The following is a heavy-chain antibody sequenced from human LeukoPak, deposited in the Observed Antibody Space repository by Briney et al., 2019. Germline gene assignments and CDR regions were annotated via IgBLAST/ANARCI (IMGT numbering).Heavy chain of an antibody. J-gene: IGHJ6*03. CDR1: GFTFSSYE. Sequence: GGSLSLSCAASGFTFSSYEMNWVRRAPGKGLEWVAVISSDGSNKYYADSVKGRFTISRDNSKNTLYLQMNSLRADDTAVYYCARDQITTVRGIIARSTPYYDYHYMDVWGKGTTVTVSS. D-gene: IGHD3-10*01. V-gene: IGHV3-30*04. CDR2: ISSDGSNK. CDR3: ARDQITTVRGIIARSTPYYDYHYMDV.